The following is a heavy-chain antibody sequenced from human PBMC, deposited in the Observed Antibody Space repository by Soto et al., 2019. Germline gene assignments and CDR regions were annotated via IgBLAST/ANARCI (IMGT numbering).Heavy chain of an antibody. CDR1: NGSIINSHW. V-gene: IGHV4-4*02. Sequence: SETLSLTCAVSNGSIINSHWWSWVRQPPGKGLEWIGEIYHSGSTNYNPSLKSRVAISVDTSKNQFSLKLSSVTAADTAVYYCARGFRQVYGDLYSMDVWGQGTTVTVSS. CDR3: ARGFRQVYGDLYSMDV. D-gene: IGHD4-17*01. CDR2: IYHSGST. J-gene: IGHJ6*02.